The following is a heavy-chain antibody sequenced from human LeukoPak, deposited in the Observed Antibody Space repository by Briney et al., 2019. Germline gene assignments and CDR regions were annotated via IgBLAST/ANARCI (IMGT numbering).Heavy chain of an antibody. J-gene: IGHJ3*02. CDR2: IYPGDSDT. CDR1: GYSFTSYW. V-gene: IGHV5-51*01. D-gene: IGHD3-22*01. Sequence: GESLKISWKGSGYSFTSYWIGWVRQMPGKGLEWMGIIYPGDSDTRYSPSFQGQVTISADKSISTAYLQWSSLKASDTAMYYCARLYYYDSSGSGAFDIWGQGTMVTVSS. CDR3: ARLYYYDSSGSGAFDI.